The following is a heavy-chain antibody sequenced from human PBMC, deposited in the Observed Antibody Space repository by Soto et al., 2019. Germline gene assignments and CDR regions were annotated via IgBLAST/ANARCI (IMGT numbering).Heavy chain of an antibody. CDR1: GYTFTSYG. V-gene: IGHV1-18*01. D-gene: IGHD2-21*02. Sequence: ASVKVSCKASGYTFTSYGISRVRQAPGQGLEWMGWISAYNGNTNYAQKLKGRVTMTTDTSTSTAYMELRSLRSDDTAVYYFARPKYCGGDCYHLTPHFDYWGQGTLVTVSS. J-gene: IGHJ4*02. CDR2: ISAYNGNT. CDR3: ARPKYCGGDCYHLTPHFDY.